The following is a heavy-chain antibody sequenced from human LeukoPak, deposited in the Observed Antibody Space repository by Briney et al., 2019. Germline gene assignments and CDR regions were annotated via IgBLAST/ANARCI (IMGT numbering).Heavy chain of an antibody. D-gene: IGHD4-11*01. J-gene: IGHJ4*02. Sequence: GGSLRLSCAASGFTFSSFAMNWVRQAPGKGLEWVSGISGSGISRGYADSVKGRFTISRDNSKNTVLLQMDSLRAEDTAIYHYAKRSGVYSDNSGVFDYWGQGSLVTVSS. CDR1: GFTFSSFA. CDR3: AKRSGVYSDNSGVFDY. V-gene: IGHV3-23*01. CDR2: ISGSGISR.